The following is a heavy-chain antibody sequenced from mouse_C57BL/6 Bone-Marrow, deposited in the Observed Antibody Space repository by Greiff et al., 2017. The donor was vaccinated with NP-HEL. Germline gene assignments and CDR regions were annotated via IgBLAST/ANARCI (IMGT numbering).Heavy chain of an antibody. J-gene: IGHJ4*01. CDR1: GFTFSSYG. Sequence: DVMLVESGGDLVKPGGSLKLSCAASGFTFSSYGMSWVRQTPDKRLEWVATISSGGSYTYYPDSVKGRFTISRDNAKNTLYLQMSSLKSEDTAMYYCARLPTRAMDYWGQGTSVTVSS. CDR3: ARLPTRAMDY. D-gene: IGHD6-1*01. CDR2: ISSGGSYT. V-gene: IGHV5-6*02.